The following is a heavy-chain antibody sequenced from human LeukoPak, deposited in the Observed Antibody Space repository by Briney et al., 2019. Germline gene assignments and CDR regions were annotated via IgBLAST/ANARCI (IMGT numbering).Heavy chain of an antibody. CDR2: IYYSGST. CDR3: ARHSPTPNWFDP. J-gene: IGHJ5*02. Sequence: SETLSLTCTVSVGSISSSSYYWGWIRQPPGKGLEWIGSIYYSGSTYYNPSLKSRVTISVDTSKNQFSLKLSSVTAADTAVYYCARHSPTPNWFDPWGQGTLVTVSS. V-gene: IGHV4-39*01. CDR1: VGSISSSSYY.